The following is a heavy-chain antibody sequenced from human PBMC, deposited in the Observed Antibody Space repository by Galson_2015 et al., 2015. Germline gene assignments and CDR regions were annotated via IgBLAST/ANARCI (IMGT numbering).Heavy chain of an antibody. CDR1: GYSFTSYW. CDR2: IYPGDSDT. D-gene: IGHD3-3*01. V-gene: IGHV5-51*01. CDR3: ARRLRVTIFGVPHDAFDI. Sequence: QSGAEVKKPGESLLISCKGSGYSFTSYWIGWVRQMPGKGLEWMGIIYPGDSDTRYSPSFQGQVTISADKSISTTYLQWSSLKASDTTMYYCARRLRVTIFGVPHDAFDIWGQGTMVTVSS. J-gene: IGHJ3*02.